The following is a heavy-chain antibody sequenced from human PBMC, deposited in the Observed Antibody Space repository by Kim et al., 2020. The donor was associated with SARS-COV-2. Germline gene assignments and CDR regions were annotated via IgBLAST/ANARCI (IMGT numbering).Heavy chain of an antibody. V-gene: IGHV3-30-3*01. CDR2: ISYDGGNK. D-gene: IGHD5-12*01. CDR3: ARGKRWLQLWGGDY. Sequence: GGSLRLSCAASGFTFSSYAMHWVRQAPGKGLEWVAVISYDGGNKYYADSVKGRFTISRDNSKNTLYLQMNSLRAEDTAVYYCARGKRWLQLWGGDYWGQGTLVTVSS. CDR1: GFTFSSYA. J-gene: IGHJ4*02.